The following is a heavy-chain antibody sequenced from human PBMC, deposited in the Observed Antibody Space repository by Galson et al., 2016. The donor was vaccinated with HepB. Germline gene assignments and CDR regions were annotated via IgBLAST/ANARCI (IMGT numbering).Heavy chain of an antibody. CDR2: ISPSTTHI. CDR3: ASPSGRYSVHTFDL. J-gene: IGHJ3*01. V-gene: IGHV3-11*06. CDR1: GFTFSNYY. Sequence: SLRLSCAASGFTFSNYYMSWIRQAPGKGLAWVAYISPSTTHINYADSVMGRFTVSRDNAKNSLYLQMNSLGAEDTAVYYCASPSGRYSVHTFDLWGQGTMVTVSS. D-gene: IGHD1-26*01.